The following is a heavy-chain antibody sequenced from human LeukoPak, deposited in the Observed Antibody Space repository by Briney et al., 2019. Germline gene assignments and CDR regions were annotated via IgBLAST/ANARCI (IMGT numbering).Heavy chain of an antibody. J-gene: IGHJ5*02. D-gene: IGHD3-3*01. CDR1: GGSISSYY. Sequence: SETLSLTCTVSGGSISSYYWSWIRQPPRKGLEWIGYIYYSGSTNYNPSLKSRVTISVDTSKNQFSLKLSSVTAADTAVYYCARDRSYDFWSGYYSWFDPWGQGTLVTVSS. V-gene: IGHV4-59*01. CDR2: IYYSGST. CDR3: ARDRSYDFWSGYYSWFDP.